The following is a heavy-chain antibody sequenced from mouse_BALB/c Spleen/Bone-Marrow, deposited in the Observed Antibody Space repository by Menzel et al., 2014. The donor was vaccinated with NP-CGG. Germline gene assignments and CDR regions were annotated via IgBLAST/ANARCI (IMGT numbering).Heavy chain of an antibody. J-gene: IGHJ4*01. CDR3: ARGDGYAMDY. CDR1: GFNIKDYY. Sequence: VQLQQSGAEIVRPGALVKLSCKASGFNIKDYYMQWVKQRPEQGLEWIGWIDPENGNTIYDPKFQGKASITADTSSNTAYLQLSSLTSEDTAFYYCARGDGYAMDYWGQGTSVTVSS. V-gene: IGHV14-1*02. CDR2: IDPENGNT.